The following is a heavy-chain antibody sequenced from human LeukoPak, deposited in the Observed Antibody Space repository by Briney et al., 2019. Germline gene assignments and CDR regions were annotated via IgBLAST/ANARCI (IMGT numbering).Heavy chain of an antibody. CDR1: GDSISSSSYY. CDR2: MSTSGNT. V-gene: IGHV4-61*02. Sequence: SQTLSLTCTVSGDSISSSSYYWSWIRQPAGKGLEWIGRMSTSGNTNYNPSLESRVTISVDTSKNQFSLNLRSVTAADTAVYYCARGMYPYYDILTGPPPPIREYGMDVWGQGTTVTVSS. D-gene: IGHD3-9*01. CDR3: ARGMYPYYDILTGPPPPIREYGMDV. J-gene: IGHJ6*02.